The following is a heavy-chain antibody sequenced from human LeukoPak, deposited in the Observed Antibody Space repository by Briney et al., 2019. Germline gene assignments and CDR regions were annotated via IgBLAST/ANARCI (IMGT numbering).Heavy chain of an antibody. D-gene: IGHD2-21*01. CDR2: INADGSVK. J-gene: IGHJ3*02. V-gene: IGHV3-7*01. CDR1: EITFSYWW. Sequence: GSPLRLCWGAAEITFSYWWMSWGRLARGKVLEWVVNINADGSVKHYVDSVERLFSISRDNARSSLYLQMNSLRAEDTAVYYCVRDSDYQRNSGGLYAHYDALDIWGHGTMVTVSS. CDR3: VRDSDYQRNSGGLYAHYDALDI.